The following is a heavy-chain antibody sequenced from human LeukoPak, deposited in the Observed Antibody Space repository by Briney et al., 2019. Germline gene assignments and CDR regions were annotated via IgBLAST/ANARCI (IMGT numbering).Heavy chain of an antibody. CDR1: GCTFISQT. Sequence: SAVNVSYKGCGCTFISQTIRGVRQAPGQGRDGMGRIIPILGIANYAQELQGRVTITADKSKSTAYMGLSSLRSVDTAVYYCARDGVTIHLWGQGTLVSVSS. J-gene: IGHJ4*02. CDR3: ARDGVTIHL. V-gene: IGHV1-69*04. CDR2: IIPILGIA. D-gene: IGHD3-3*01.